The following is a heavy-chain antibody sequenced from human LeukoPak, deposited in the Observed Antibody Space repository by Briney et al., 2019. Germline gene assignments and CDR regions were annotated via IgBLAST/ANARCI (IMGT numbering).Heavy chain of an antibody. CDR3: SRESGAFCPFGY. Sequence: SGTLSLTCGVSGGSISGTNWWSLVRQPPGQGLEWIGEISLAGQTNYNPSLNGRVTMSLDKSSNQLSLNLISVTAADTATYYCSRESGAFCPFGYWGQGTLVIVSS. J-gene: IGHJ4*02. CDR2: ISLAGQT. CDR1: GGSISGTNW. D-gene: IGHD1-26*01. V-gene: IGHV4-4*02.